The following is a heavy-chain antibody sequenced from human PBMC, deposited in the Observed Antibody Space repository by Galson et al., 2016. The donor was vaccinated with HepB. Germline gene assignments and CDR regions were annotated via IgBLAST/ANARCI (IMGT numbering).Heavy chain of an antibody. V-gene: IGHV4-34*01. CDR1: GGSFSGYY. CDR2: INHSGRT. Sequence: SETLSLTCTVYGGSFSGYYWSWIRQTPGKGLEWIGEINHSGRTNYNPSLKSRVTISVDTSTIQFFMSLGSVSAADTAVYYCAILDILPGYVMDVGGQGSTVTVSS. D-gene: IGHD3-9*01. J-gene: IGHJ6*02. CDR3: AILDILPGYVMDV.